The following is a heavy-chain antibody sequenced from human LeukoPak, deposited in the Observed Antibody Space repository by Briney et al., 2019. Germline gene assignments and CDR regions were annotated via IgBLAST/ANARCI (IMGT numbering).Heavy chain of an antibody. V-gene: IGHV4-59*12. CDR3: ARRRRYCSGGSCYSGYSNWFDP. CDR2: IYYSGST. D-gene: IGHD2-15*01. Sequence: SETLSLTCTVSGGSISSYYWSWIRQPPGKGLEWIGYIYYSGSTNYNPSLKSRVTISVDTSKNQFSLKLSSVTAADTAVYYCARRRRYCSGGSCYSGYSNWFDPWGQGTLVTVSS. CDR1: GGSISSYY. J-gene: IGHJ5*02.